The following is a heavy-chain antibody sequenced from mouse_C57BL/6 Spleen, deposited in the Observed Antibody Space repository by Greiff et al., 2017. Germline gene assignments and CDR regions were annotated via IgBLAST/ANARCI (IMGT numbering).Heavy chain of an antibody. V-gene: IGHV1-59*01. Sequence: QVQLQQPGAELVRPGTSVTLSCKASGYTFTSYWMHWVKQRPGQGLEWIGVIDPSDSYTTYNQKFKGKATLTVDTSSSTAYMQLSSLTSEDSAVYYCARGAGDRYCFDYWGQGTTLTVSA. CDR3: ARGAGDRYCFDY. CDR1: GYTFTSYW. CDR2: IDPSDSYT. D-gene: IGHD3-3*01. J-gene: IGHJ2*01.